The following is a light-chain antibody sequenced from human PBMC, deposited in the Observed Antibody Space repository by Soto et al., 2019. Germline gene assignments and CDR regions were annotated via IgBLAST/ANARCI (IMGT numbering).Light chain of an antibody. CDR3: QQRSNWRALT. CDR2: DPS. Sequence: EIVLTQSPATLSLSPGERATLSCRASQSVSSYLAWYQQKPGQAPSLLIYDPSNRATGIPARFSGSGSGTVFMLTIGSLETADFSFYYCQQRSNWRALTFGGGTKVEIK. CDR1: QSVSSY. V-gene: IGKV3-11*01. J-gene: IGKJ4*01.